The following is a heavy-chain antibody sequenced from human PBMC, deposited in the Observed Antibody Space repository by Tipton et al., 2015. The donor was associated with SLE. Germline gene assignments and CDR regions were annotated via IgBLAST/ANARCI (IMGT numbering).Heavy chain of an antibody. CDR1: GVSISSHY. CDR3: ARAATAISPFDY. J-gene: IGHJ4*02. V-gene: IGHV4-59*11. CDR2: IYYSGNT. Sequence: LRLSCTVSGVSISSHYWSWIRQPPGKGLEWIGYIYYSGNTYYNPSLKSRVTISVDTSKNQFSLNLSSVTAADTAVYYCARAATAISPFDYWGQGTLVTVSS. D-gene: IGHD2-2*02.